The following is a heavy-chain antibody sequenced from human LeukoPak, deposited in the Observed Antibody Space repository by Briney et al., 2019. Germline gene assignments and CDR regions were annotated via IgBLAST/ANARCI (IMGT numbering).Heavy chain of an antibody. CDR1: GFTFSSYW. J-gene: IGHJ6*02. D-gene: IGHD4-17*01. CDR3: AREGTTVTRYYYYYGMDV. CDR2: IKQDGSEK. Sequence: GGSLRLSCAASGFTFSSYWMSWVRQAPGKGLEWVANIKQDGSEKYYVDSVKGRFTISRDNAKNSPYLQVNSLRAEDTAVYYCAREGTTVTRYYYYYGMDVWGQGTTVTVSS. V-gene: IGHV3-7*01.